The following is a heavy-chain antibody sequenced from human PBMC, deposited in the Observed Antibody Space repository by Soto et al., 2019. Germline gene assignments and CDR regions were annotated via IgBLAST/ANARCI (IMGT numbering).Heavy chain of an antibody. Sequence: VGFLRLSCAASGFTFNNYAMSWVRQAPGKGLEWVSAISANGQGIYYADSVKGRFIISRDSSKNTVFLHMDSLTAEDTAVYYCAKDRNYPRDQFHNWGQGTLVTVSS. CDR2: ISANGQGI. J-gene: IGHJ4*02. D-gene: IGHD1-7*01. V-gene: IGHV3-23*01. CDR3: AKDRNYPRDQFHN. CDR1: GFTFNNYA.